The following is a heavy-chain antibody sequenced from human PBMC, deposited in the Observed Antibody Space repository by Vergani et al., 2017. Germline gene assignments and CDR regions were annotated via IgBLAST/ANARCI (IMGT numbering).Heavy chain of an antibody. Sequence: QVQLVESGGGVVQPGRSLRLSCAASGFTFSTYGMHWVRQAPGKGLEWVAVIWYDGTNKYYADSVKGRFTISRDNSKNTLNLQMNGLKTEDIGVYYCTTDPRYCGDGSCYWLRDHHYYGMDVWGQGTTVTVSS. CDR1: GFTFSTYG. CDR2: IWYDGTNK. CDR3: TTDPRYCGDGSCYWLRDHHYYGMDV. V-gene: IGHV3-33*01. D-gene: IGHD2-21*01. J-gene: IGHJ6*02.